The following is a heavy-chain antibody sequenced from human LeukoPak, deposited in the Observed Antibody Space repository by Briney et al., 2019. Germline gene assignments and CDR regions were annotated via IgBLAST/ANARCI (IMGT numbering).Heavy chain of an antibody. CDR3: ARGYSSSWYYWFDP. J-gene: IGHJ5*02. Sequence: SETLSLTCTVSGGSISSYYWSWIRQPPGKGLEWIGYIYYSGSTNYNPSLKSRVTISVDTSKNQFSLKLSSVTAADTAVYYCARGYSSSWYYWFDPWGQGTLVTVSS. D-gene: IGHD6-13*01. V-gene: IGHV4-59*01. CDR2: IYYSGST. CDR1: GGSISSYY.